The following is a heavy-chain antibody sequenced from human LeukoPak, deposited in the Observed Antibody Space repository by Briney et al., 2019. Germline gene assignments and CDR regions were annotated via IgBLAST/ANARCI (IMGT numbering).Heavy chain of an antibody. D-gene: IGHD6-19*01. J-gene: IGHJ2*01. CDR3: AKDKEAVAGYWYFDL. Sequence: PGGSLRLSCAASGFTFSSYGMHWVRQAPGKGLEWVAVIWYDGSNKYYADSVKGRFTISRDNSKNTLYPQMNSLRAEDTAVYYCAKDKEAVAGYWYFDLWGRGTLVTVSS. CDR2: IWYDGSNK. CDR1: GFTFSSYG. V-gene: IGHV3-33*06.